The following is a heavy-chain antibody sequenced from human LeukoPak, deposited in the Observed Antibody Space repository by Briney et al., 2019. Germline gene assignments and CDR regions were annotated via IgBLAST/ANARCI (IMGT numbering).Heavy chain of an antibody. CDR3: AKDRVAAAGSFRSMDV. CDR2: IRFDGSNE. V-gene: IGHV3-30*02. CDR1: GFTFRSHG. D-gene: IGHD6-13*01. J-gene: IGHJ6*03. Sequence: PGGSLRLSCAASGFTFRSHGIHWVRQAPGKGLEWVAFIRFDGSNEYYADSVKGRFTISRDNSKNTLFVQMNSLRAEDTAVYYCAKDRVAAAGSFRSMDVRGKGTTVTVSS.